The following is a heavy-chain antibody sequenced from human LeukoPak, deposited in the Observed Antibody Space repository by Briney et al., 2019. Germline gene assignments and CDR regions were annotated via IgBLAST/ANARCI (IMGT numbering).Heavy chain of an antibody. D-gene: IGHD5-18*01. J-gene: IGHJ4*02. CDR1: GGSISSGGYY. CDR3: ARGAAGYSYG. Sequence: SETLSLTCTVSGGSISSGGYYWSWIRQHPGKGLEWIGYIYYSGSTHYNPSLKSRVTISVDTSKNQFSLKLSSVTAADTAVYYCARGAAGYSYGWGQGTLVTVSS. CDR2: IYYSGST. V-gene: IGHV4-31*03.